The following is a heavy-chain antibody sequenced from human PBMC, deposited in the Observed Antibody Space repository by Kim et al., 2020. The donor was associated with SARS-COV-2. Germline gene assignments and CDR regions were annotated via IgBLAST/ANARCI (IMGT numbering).Heavy chain of an antibody. V-gene: IGHV3-74*01. Sequence: DSVRGRFTISRDNARSTLFLQMNSLRVGDTAVYYCARGRGDDYWTVPDAFWGQGTLVTVSS. CDR3: ARGRGDDYWTVPDAF. D-gene: IGHD3-3*01. J-gene: IGHJ4*02.